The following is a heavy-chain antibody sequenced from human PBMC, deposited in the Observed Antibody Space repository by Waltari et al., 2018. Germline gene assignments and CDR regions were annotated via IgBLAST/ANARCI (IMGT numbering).Heavy chain of an antibody. CDR2: VYYSGNT. Sequence: QVQLQESGPGLVKPSETLSLIRNVPGDSINPYYGTWIRQPPGKGLEWIGYVYYSGNTNYNPSLKSRVTMSVDTSKNQFSLKLTSLTAADTAIYYCARGGGPIRVPFDYWGQGTLVTVSP. D-gene: IGHD5-12*01. CDR3: ARGGGPIRVPFDY. CDR1: GDSINPYY. J-gene: IGHJ4*02. V-gene: IGHV4-59*12.